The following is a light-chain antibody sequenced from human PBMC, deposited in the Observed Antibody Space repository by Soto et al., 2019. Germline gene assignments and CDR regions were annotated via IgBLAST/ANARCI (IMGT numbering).Light chain of an antibody. CDR2: DAS. V-gene: IGKV3-15*01. CDR1: QSVGRN. Sequence: EIVMTQSPATLSVSPGERVTLSCRASQSVGRNLAWYQQKPGQAPRVLIYDASTRATVIPARFSGSGSGTEFTLTISSLQSEDFAVYYCQQYDNWPLTFGGGTKVEIK. J-gene: IGKJ4*01. CDR3: QQYDNWPLT.